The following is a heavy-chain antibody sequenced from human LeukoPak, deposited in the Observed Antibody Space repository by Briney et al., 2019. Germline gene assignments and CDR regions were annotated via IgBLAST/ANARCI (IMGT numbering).Heavy chain of an antibody. V-gene: IGHV3-66*01. J-gene: IGHJ6*03. CDR2: IYSGGST. Sequence: GGSLRLSCAASGFTVSSNYMSWGRQAPGQGREAGSVIYSGGSTYYADSVKARFTISRDNSKNTLYLQMNSLRAEDTAVYYCARADRSYGSGPMDVWGKGTTVTISS. CDR1: GFTVSSNY. D-gene: IGHD3-10*01. CDR3: ARADRSYGSGPMDV.